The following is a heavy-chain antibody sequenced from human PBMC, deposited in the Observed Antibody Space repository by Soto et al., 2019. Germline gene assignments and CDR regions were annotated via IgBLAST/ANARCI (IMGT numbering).Heavy chain of an antibody. D-gene: IGHD1-26*01. V-gene: IGHV2-5*02. CDR3: AHLISGNYYFDY. Sequence: QIILKESDPTLVKPTQTLTLTCTFSGFYISTSGVGVGWIRQPPGKALEWLALIYWDDEKRYSPSLRNRLTITKDISKDISKHQVVLTMTNMDPVDTATYYCAHLISGNYYFDYWGPGTLVTVSS. J-gene: IGHJ4*02. CDR1: GFYISTSGVG. CDR2: IYWDDEK.